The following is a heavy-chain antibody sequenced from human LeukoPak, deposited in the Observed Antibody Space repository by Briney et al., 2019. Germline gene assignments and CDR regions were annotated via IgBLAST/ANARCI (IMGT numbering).Heavy chain of an antibody. CDR1: GASISSYY. J-gene: IGHJ2*01. D-gene: IGHD3-22*01. CDR2: VSYSGST. CDR3: ARRDSSSYWYFGL. V-gene: IGHV4-59*08. Sequence: SETLSLTCTVSGASISSYYWSWIRQPPGKGLESIGYVSYSGSTNYNPSLKSRVTISVDTSKSQFSLTLNSVTAADTAVYFCARRDSSSYWYFGLWGRGTLVTVSS.